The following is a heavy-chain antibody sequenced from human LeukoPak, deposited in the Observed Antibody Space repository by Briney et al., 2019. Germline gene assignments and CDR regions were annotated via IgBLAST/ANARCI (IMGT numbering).Heavy chain of an antibody. CDR1: GITLSNYG. CDR2: ISGSGGST. D-gene: IGHD3-22*01. Sequence: GGSLRLSCVVAGITLSNYGMSWVRQAPGKGLEWVAGISGSGGSTNYADSVKGRFTISRDNPKNTLYLQMNSLRAEDTAVYFCAKRGVVIRVILVGFHKEAYYFDSWGQGALVTVSS. V-gene: IGHV3-23*01. J-gene: IGHJ4*02. CDR3: AKRGVVIRVILVGFHKEAYYFDS.